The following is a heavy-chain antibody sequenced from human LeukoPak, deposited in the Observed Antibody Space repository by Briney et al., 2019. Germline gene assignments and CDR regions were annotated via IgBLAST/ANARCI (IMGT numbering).Heavy chain of an antibody. CDR2: IYHSGST. Sequence: SETLSLTCTVSGYSISSGYYWGWIRQPPGKGLEWIGRIYHSGSTYYNPSLKSRVTISVDTSKNQFSLKLSSVTAADTAVYYCARWDFGGATIRHFDYWGQGTLVTVSS. J-gene: IGHJ4*02. CDR3: ARWDFGGATIRHFDY. CDR1: GYSISSGYY. D-gene: IGHD1-26*01. V-gene: IGHV4-38-2*02.